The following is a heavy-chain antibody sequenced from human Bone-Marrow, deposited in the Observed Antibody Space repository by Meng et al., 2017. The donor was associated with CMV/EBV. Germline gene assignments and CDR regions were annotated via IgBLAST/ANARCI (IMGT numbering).Heavy chain of an antibody. V-gene: IGHV3-66*02. D-gene: IGHD3-3*01. CDR3: ARDGFLEWLGVRYFDY. CDR2: IYSGGSK. Sequence: GESLKISCAASGFTVSSNYMSWVRQAPGKGLEWVSVIYSGGSKYYADSVKGRFTISRDNSKNTLYLQMNSLRAEDTAVYYCARDGFLEWLGVRYFDYWGQGTLVTVSS. CDR1: GFTVSSNY. J-gene: IGHJ4*02.